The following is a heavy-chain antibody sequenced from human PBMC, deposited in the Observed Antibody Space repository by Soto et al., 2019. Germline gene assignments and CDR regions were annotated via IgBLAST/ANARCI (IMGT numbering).Heavy chain of an antibody. J-gene: IGHJ3*02. Sequence: RLSCGAWGCAFSGYAVGWGGRTLRKGLEWVSVISGSGGDTYYAASVKGRFTISRDNSKNTVYLQMNSLRAEDTAVYYCAKAFGAVAVKRGASDIWGQRTMVTVSS. CDR1: GCAFSGYA. D-gene: IGHD6-19*01. CDR2: ISGSGGDT. CDR3: AKAFGAVAVKRGASDI. V-gene: IGHV3-23*01.